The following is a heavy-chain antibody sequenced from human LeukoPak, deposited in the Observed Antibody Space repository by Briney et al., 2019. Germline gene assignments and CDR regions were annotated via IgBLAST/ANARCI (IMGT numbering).Heavy chain of an antibody. V-gene: IGHV3-74*01. Sequence: PGGSLRLSCAASGFTFSSYWMHWVRQAPGEGLVWVSRINSDGSSTSYADSVKGRFTISRDNAKNTLHLQMNSLRAEDTAVYYCARDVYYYGSGMGYWGQGTLVTVSS. D-gene: IGHD3-10*01. J-gene: IGHJ4*02. CDR2: INSDGSST. CDR3: ARDVYYYGSGMGY. CDR1: GFTFSSYW.